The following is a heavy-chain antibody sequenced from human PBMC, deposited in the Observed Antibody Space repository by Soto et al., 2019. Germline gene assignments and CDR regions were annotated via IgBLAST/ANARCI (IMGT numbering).Heavy chain of an antibody. CDR1: GGSISSYY. J-gene: IGHJ4*02. D-gene: IGHD3-3*01. CDR2: IYYSGST. Sequence: SETLSLTCTVSGGSISSYYWSWIRQPPGKGLEWIGYIYYSGSTNYNPSLKSRVTISVDTSKNQLSLKLSSVTAADTAVYYCARDLTLTIFGVVKSRYFDYWGQGTLVTVSS. CDR3: ARDLTLTIFGVVKSRYFDY. V-gene: IGHV4-59*01.